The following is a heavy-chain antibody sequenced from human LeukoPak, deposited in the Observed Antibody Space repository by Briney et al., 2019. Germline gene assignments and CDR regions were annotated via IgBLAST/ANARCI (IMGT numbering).Heavy chain of an antibody. CDR1: GFTFTNFA. D-gene: IGHD5-12*01. CDR2: IKQDGSEK. Sequence: GGSLRLSCAASGFTFTNFAMHWVRQAPGKGLEWVANIKQDGSEKYYADSVKGRFTISRDNAKNSLYLQMNTLRVEDTAVYYCAQGGATISDYWGQGTLVTVSS. V-gene: IGHV3-7*01. CDR3: AQGGATISDY. J-gene: IGHJ4*02.